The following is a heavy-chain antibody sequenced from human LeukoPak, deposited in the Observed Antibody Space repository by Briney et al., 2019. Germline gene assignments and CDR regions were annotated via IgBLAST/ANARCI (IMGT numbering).Heavy chain of an antibody. CDR2: ISAYNGNT. CDR3: ARDHGGNWNSNFDY. J-gene: IGHJ4*02. CDR1: GYTFTNYG. Sequence: ASVKVSCKASGYTFTNYGISWVRQAPGQGLEWMGWISAYNGNTNYAQKLQGRVTVTTDTSTSTAYMELRSLRSDDAAVYYCARDHGGNWNSNFDYWGQGTLVTVSS. V-gene: IGHV1-18*01. D-gene: IGHD1-7*01.